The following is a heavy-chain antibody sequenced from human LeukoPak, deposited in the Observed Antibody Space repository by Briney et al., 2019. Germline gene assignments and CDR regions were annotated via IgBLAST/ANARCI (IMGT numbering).Heavy chain of an antibody. CDR2: IYSGGNT. CDR3: AKAEGVYGTTSFDY. CDR1: GFIVSSNY. Sequence: PGGSLRLSCAASGFIVSSNYVSWVRQAPGKGLEWVSVIYSGGNTYYADSVKGRFTISRDNSKNTLYLQMNSLRAEDTAVYYCAKAEGVYGTTSFDYWGQGTLVTVSS. V-gene: IGHV3-66*01. D-gene: IGHD1-1*01. J-gene: IGHJ4*02.